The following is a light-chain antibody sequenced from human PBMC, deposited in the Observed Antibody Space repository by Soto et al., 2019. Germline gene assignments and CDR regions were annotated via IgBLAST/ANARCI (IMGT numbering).Light chain of an antibody. V-gene: IGLV1-40*01. CDR2: GNN. J-gene: IGLJ3*02. Sequence: QSALTQPPSVSGAPGQRVTISCTGSSSNIGADYDVHWYHQVPGTAPKLLIYGNNNRPSGVPDRFSASKSGTSASLAITGLQAEDEADYYCQSYDNSLSGYWVFGGGTKLTVL. CDR3: QSYDNSLSGYWV. CDR1: SSNIGADYD.